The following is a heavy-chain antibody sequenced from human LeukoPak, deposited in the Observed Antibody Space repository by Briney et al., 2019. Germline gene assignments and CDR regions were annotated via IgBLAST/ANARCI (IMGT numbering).Heavy chain of an antibody. CDR2: IWYDGSNK. CDR3: GRDLFMIVVPGQNVLDY. J-gene: IGHJ4*02. D-gene: IGHD3-22*01. V-gene: IGHV3-33*01. CDR1: GFTFSTYG. Sequence: PGRSLRLSCAASGFTFSTYGMHWVRQAPGKGLEWVAVIWYDGSNKYYADSVKGRFTISRDNSKNTLYLQMTSLRAEDTAVYYCGRDLFMIVVPGQNVLDYWGQGTLVTVSS.